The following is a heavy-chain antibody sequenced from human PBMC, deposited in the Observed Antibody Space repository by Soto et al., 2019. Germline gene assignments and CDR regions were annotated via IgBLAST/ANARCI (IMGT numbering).Heavy chain of an antibody. Sequence: SETLSLTCTVSGDSISTADYYWNWIRQPPGKGLEWIGYIYYSGNTYYIPSLKSRVTISVDTSKNQISLKLNSVTAADTAVYYCARGIYSTSSFFDSWGQGTLVTVSS. J-gene: IGHJ4*02. V-gene: IGHV4-30-4*01. CDR2: IYYSGNT. CDR3: ARGIYSTSSFFDS. CDR1: GDSISTADYY. D-gene: IGHD6-6*01.